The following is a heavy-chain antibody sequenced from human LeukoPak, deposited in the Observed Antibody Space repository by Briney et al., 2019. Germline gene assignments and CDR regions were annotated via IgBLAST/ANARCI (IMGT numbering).Heavy chain of an antibody. D-gene: IGHD2-15*01. Sequence: WASVKVSCTASGYTFTSYAMHWVRQAPGQRLEWMGWINAGNGNTKYSQKFQGRVTITRDTSASTAYMELSSLRSEDTAVYYCARYCSGGSCYSDAFDIWGQGTMVTVSS. V-gene: IGHV1-3*01. CDR2: INAGNGNT. J-gene: IGHJ3*02. CDR3: ARYCSGGSCYSDAFDI. CDR1: GYTFTSYA.